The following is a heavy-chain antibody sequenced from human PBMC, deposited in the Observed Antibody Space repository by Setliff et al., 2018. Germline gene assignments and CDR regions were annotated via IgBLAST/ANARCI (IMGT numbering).Heavy chain of an antibody. CDR2: IYQNGIT. D-gene: IGHD3-10*01. CDR1: GASISTTYYY. V-gene: IGHV4-39*07. J-gene: IGHJ5*02. CDR3: ATAGPVLNGDYIS. Sequence: PSETLSLTCSVSGASISTTYYYWDWIRQSPEKGLEWIGTIYQNGITYYNPSVKSRVTISVDKSKNQFSRSLRSVTAADTAVYYCATAGPVLNGDYISWGQGTLVTVSS.